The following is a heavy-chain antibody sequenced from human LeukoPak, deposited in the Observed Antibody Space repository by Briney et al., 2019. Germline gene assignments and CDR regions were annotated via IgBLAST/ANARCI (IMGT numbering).Heavy chain of an antibody. D-gene: IGHD3/OR15-3a*01. J-gene: IGHJ6*03. CDR3: ARALSWTTNSYYYMDV. V-gene: IGHV1-8*01. Sequence: ASVKVSCKASGYTFTSYDINWVRQATGQGLEWMGWMNPNSGNTGYAQKFQGRVTMTKNTSMTTAYMELSSLRSEDTAVYYCARALSWTTNSYYYMDVWGKGATLTVSS. CDR2: MNPNSGNT. CDR1: GYTFTSYD.